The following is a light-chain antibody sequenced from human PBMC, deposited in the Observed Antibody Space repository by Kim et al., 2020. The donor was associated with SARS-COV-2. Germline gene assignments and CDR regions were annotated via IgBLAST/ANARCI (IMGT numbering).Light chain of an antibody. CDR3: QSRDSGGNVV. Sequence: SSELTQDPAVSVALGQTVRITCQGDSLRSFYATWYQQKPRQAPLLVIFGRNNRPSGIPDRFSGSTSANTASLTISGAQAEDEADFYCQSRDSGGNVVFGGGTKLTVL. J-gene: IGLJ2*01. CDR2: GRN. CDR1: SLRSFY. V-gene: IGLV3-19*01.